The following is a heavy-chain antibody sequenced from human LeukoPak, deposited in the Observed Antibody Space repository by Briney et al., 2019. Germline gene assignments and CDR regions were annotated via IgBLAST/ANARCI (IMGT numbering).Heavy chain of an antibody. V-gene: IGHV3-30*04. J-gene: IGHJ4*02. D-gene: IGHD3-10*01. CDR2: ISYDGSNK. CDR1: GFTFSSYA. Sequence: GGSLRLSCAASGFTFSSYAMHWVRQAPGKGLEWVAVISYDGSNKHYADSVKGRFTISRDNSKNTLYLQMNSLRAEDTAVYYCARDRELLWFGELSDWGQGTLVTVSS. CDR3: ARDRELLWFGELSD.